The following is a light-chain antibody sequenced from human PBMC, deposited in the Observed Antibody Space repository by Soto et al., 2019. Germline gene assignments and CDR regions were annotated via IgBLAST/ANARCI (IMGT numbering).Light chain of an antibody. CDR2: EVS. CDR1: SSNIGSNT. V-gene: IGLV1-44*01. CDR3: NSYAGSNNV. J-gene: IGLJ1*01. Sequence: QSVLTQPPSASGTPGQRVTISCSGSSSNIGSNTVNWYQQLPGTAPKLMIYEVSQRPSGVPDRFSGSKSGNTASLTVSGLQAEDEADYYCNSYAGSNNVFGTGTKVTVL.